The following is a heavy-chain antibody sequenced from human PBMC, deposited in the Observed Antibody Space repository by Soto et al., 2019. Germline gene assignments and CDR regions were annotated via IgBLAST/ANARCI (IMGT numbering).Heavy chain of an antibody. Sequence: EVQLVETGGGLIKPGGSLRLSCAASGFTVSINYISWVRQAPGKGLEWVSVIYSGGTTYYADSVKGRFTISRDDSKNTLYLQMNSLRAEDTAVYYCARAGVDILTGHMYWYFDLWGRGTLVTVSS. CDR1: GFTVSINY. V-gene: IGHV3-53*02. D-gene: IGHD3-9*01. J-gene: IGHJ2*01. CDR3: ARAGVDILTGHMYWYFDL. CDR2: IYSGGTT.